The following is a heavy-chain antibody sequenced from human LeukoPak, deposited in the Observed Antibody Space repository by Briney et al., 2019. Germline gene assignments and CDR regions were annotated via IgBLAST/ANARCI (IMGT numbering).Heavy chain of an antibody. Sequence: GGSLRLPCAASGFTFINYGMHWVRQAPGKGLDWVAVIWYDGSYKYYADSVKGRFTISRDNSKNTLYLQMNSLRAEDTAIYYCAKVVQYTASTGTGLDYWGQGTLVTVPS. V-gene: IGHV3-33*06. CDR3: AKVVQYTASTGTGLDY. CDR1: GFTFINYG. CDR2: IWYDGSYK. J-gene: IGHJ4*02. D-gene: IGHD6-13*01.